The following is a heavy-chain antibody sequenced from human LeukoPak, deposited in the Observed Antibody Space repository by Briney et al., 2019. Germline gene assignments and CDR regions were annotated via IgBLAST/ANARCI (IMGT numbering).Heavy chain of an antibody. J-gene: IGHJ6*02. D-gene: IGHD3-10*01. CDR2: IKSKTDGGTT. CDR1: GFTFSNAW. CDR3: TTNSYGSGSYHYYYYGMDV. V-gene: IGHV3-15*01. Sequence: GSLRLSCAASGFTFSNAWMSWVRQAPGMGLDWIGRIKSKTDGGTTDYAAPVKGRFTISRDDSKNTLYLQMNSLKTEDTAVYYCTTNSYGSGSYHYYYYGMDVWGQGTTVTVSS.